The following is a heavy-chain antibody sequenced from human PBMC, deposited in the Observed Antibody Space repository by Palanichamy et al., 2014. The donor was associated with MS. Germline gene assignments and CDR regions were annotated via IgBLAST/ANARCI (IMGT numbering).Heavy chain of an antibody. CDR2: MNPNSGNT. D-gene: IGHD2-2*01. Sequence: VQLVQSGAEVKKPGASVKVSCKASGYTFTSYDINWVRQATGQGLEWMGWMNPNSGNTGYAQKFQGRVTMTRNTSISTAYMELSSLRSEDTAVYYCARDPFEYCSSTSCPVHWFDPWGQGTLVTVSS. CDR3: ARDPFEYCSSTSCPVHWFDP. V-gene: IGHV1-8*01. CDR1: GYTFTSYD. J-gene: IGHJ5*02.